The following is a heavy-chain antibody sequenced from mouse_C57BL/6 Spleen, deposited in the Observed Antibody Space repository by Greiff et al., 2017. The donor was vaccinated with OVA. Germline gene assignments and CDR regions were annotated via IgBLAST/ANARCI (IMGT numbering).Heavy chain of an antibody. V-gene: IGHV1-39*01. CDR1: GYSLTDYN. Sequence: VQLQQSGPELVKPGASVKISCKASGYSLTDYNMNWVKQSNGKSLEWIEVIKPNYGTTSYNQKFKGEATLTQEQSSNTAYMQLNSLTAEDTAVYYCAKDYYGSRNGYIDVWGTGTAV. D-gene: IGHD1-1*01. CDR2: IKPNYGTT. J-gene: IGHJ1*03. CDR3: AKDYYGSRNGYIDV.